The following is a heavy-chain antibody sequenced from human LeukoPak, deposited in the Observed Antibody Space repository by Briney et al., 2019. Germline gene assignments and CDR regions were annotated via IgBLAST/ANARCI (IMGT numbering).Heavy chain of an antibody. J-gene: IGHJ5*02. CDR3: ARDRVVVPAAMANNWFDH. D-gene: IGHD2-2*01. CDR1: GGSISSGSYY. V-gene: IGHV4-61*02. CDR2: IYTSGST. Sequence: PSQTLSLTCTVSGGSISSGSYYWSWMRQPAGKGLEWIGRIYTSGSTNYNPSLKSRVTISVDTSKNQFSLKLSSVTAADTAVYYCARDRVVVPAAMANNWFDHWGQGTLVTVSS.